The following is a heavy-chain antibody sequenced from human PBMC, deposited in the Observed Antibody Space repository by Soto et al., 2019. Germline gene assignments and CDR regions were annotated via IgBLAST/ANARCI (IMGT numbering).Heavy chain of an antibody. D-gene: IGHD6-25*01. Sequence: SETLSLTCTVSGGSVSGGGYYWSWIRQLPGKGLEWIGYIYHTGSTFYNPSLKSRVTIFLDKSKSQFSLKLASVTAADTAIYYCAGSSARSTFDYWGQGSLVTVSS. CDR2: IYHTGST. CDR1: GGSVSGGGYY. J-gene: IGHJ4*02. CDR3: AGSSARSTFDY. V-gene: IGHV4-31*03.